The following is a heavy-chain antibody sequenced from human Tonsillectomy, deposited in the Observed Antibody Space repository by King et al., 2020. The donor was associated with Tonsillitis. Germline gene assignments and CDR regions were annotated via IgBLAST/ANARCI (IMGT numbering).Heavy chain of an antibody. V-gene: IGHV3-64D*06. CDR2: ICNYGGST. CDR1: GFTFSNYA. Sequence: VQLVESGGGLVQPGGSLRLSCSASGFTFSNYAMHWVRQAPGKGLEYVSAICNYGGSTYYADSVKGRFNISRDNSKNTVYLQMSSLRAEDTAVYYCCITQLPRVLTGAFDIWGQGTMVTVSS. J-gene: IGHJ3*02. D-gene: IGHD3-10*01. CDR3: CITQLPRVLTGAFDI.